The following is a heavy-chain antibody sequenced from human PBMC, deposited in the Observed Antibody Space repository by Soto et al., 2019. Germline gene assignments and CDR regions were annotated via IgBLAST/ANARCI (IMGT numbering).Heavy chain of an antibody. CDR2: IKANGGAT. CDR3: ARVGSYSDGSSYPY. Sequence: QVQLVQSGAELNKPGASVTVSCKASGYTFTGHDLHWVRQAPGQVLEWMGWIKANGGATKYARKFQGRVTMTRDTSTPTAYLELNSLRSDDTAVYFCARVGSYSDGSSYPYWGQGTLVTVSA. J-gene: IGHJ4*02. CDR1: GYTFTGHD. V-gene: IGHV1-2*02. D-gene: IGHD6-6*01.